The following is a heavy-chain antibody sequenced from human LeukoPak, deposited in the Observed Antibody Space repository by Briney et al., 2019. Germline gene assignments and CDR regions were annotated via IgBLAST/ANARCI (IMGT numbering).Heavy chain of an antibody. CDR2: ISAYNGNT. V-gene: IGHV1-18*01. D-gene: IGHD5-18*01. J-gene: IGHJ6*02. CDR3: AKYSTSYSSYGMAV. Sequence: ASVKVSCKASGYAFTSYGISWVRQAPGQGLEWMGWISAYNGNTNYAQKLQGRVTMTTDTSTSTACMELRSLRSDDTAVYYCAKYSTSYSSYGMAVWGQGPTVPVSS. CDR1: GYAFTSYG.